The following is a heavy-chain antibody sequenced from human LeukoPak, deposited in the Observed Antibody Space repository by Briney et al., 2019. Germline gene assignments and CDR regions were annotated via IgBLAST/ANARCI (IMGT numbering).Heavy chain of an antibody. CDR2: ISWNSGSI. Sequence: GGSLRLSCAASGVTFDDYAMHWVRQAPGKGLEWVSGISWNSGSIGYADSVKGRFTISRDNAKNSLYLQMNSLRAEDTALYYCAKSLGAYCGGDCYPDDYWGQGTLVTVSS. D-gene: IGHD2-21*02. CDR3: AKSLGAYCGGDCYPDDY. J-gene: IGHJ4*02. V-gene: IGHV3-9*01. CDR1: GVTFDDYA.